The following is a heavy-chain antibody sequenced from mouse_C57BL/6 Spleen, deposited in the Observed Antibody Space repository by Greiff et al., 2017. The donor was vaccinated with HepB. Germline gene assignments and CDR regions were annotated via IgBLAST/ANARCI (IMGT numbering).Heavy chain of an antibody. D-gene: IGHD1-1*01. V-gene: IGHV1-42*01. CDR1: GYSFTGYY. CDR2: INPSTGGT. CDR3: ARHGSSYVYY. J-gene: IGHJ2*01. Sequence: EVKLQESGPELVKPGASVKISCKASGYSFTGYYMNWVKQSPEKSLEWIGEINPSTGGTTYNQKFKAKATLTVDKSSSTAYMQLKSLTSEDSAVYYCARHGSSYVYYWGQGTTLTVSS.